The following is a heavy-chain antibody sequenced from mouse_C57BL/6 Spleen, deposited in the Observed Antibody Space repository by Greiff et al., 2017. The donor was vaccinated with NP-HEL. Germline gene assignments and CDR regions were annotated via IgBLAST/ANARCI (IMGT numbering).Heavy chain of an antibody. CDR3: ASNYYYGSSHWYFDV. CDR1: GFTFSSYA. Sequence: EVQRVESGGGLVKPGGSLKLSCAASGFTFSSYAMSWVGQTPEKRLEWVATISDGGSYTYYPENVKGRFTSSRDNAKNNLYLQMSHLKSEDTAMYYCASNYYYGSSHWYFDVWGTGTTVTVSS. J-gene: IGHJ1*03. CDR2: ISDGGSYT. D-gene: IGHD1-1*01. V-gene: IGHV5-4*01.